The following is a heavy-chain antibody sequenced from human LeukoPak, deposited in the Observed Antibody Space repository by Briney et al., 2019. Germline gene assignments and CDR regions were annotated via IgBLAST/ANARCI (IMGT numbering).Heavy chain of an antibody. D-gene: IGHD2-15*01. V-gene: IGHV3-30*02. J-gene: IGHJ4*02. CDR1: GFTFSSYG. Sequence: GGSLRLSCAASGFTFSSYGMHWVRQAPGKGLEWVAFIRYDGSNKYYADSVKGRFTISRDNSKNTLYLQMNSLRAEDTAVYYCARLSGGSCCSHFDYWGQGTLVTVSS. CDR2: IRYDGSNK. CDR3: ARLSGGSCCSHFDY.